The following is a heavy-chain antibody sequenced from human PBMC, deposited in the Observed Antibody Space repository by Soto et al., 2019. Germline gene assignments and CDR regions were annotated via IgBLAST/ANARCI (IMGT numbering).Heavy chain of an antibody. CDR3: ARDYYGSGSYGYYYYMDV. CDR2: INHSGST. D-gene: IGHD3-10*01. Sequence: SETLSLTCAVYGGSFSGYYWSWIRQTPGKGLEWIGEINHSGSTNYNPSLKSRVTISVDTSKNQFSLKLSSVTAADTAVYYCARDYYGSGSYGYYYYMDVWGKGTTVTVSS. J-gene: IGHJ6*03. V-gene: IGHV4-34*01. CDR1: GGSFSGYY.